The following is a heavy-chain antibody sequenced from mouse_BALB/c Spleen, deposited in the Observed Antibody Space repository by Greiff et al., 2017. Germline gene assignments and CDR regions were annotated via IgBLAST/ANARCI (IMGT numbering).Heavy chain of an antibody. J-gene: IGHJ3*01. D-gene: IGHD2-3*01. CDR1: GFTFTDYY. Sequence: EVQGVKSGGGLVQPGGSLRLSCATSGFTFTDYYMSWVRQPPGKALEWLGFIRNKANGYTTEYSASVKGRFTISRDNSQSILYLQMNTLRAEDSATYYCASDGYYAWFAYWGQGTLVTVSA. CDR3: ASDGYYAWFAY. V-gene: IGHV7-3*02. CDR2: IRNKANGYTT.